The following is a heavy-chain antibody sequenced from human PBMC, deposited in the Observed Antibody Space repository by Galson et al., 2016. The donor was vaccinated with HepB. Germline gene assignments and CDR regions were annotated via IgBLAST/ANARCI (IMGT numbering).Heavy chain of an antibody. CDR1: GSRFTTSW. J-gene: IGHJ6*02. CDR3: ARHFYYGARVYGMDV. D-gene: IGHD4-17*01. Sequence: QSGAEVTKPGESLKISCQCSGSRFTTSWIAWVRQMPGKGLEWIGVIYPVDSDVRYTSSFRGQVTISADRSISTAYLQWNSLQASDTAIYYCARHFYYGARVYGMDVWGQGTTVTVSS. V-gene: IGHV5-51*01. CDR2: IYPVDSDV.